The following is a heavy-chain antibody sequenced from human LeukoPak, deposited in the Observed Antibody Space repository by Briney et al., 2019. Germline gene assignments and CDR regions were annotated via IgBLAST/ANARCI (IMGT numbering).Heavy chain of an antibody. CDR2: IRSKAYGGTT. CDR3: SCLLWYP. CDR1: GFTFSRYY. Sequence: GGSLRLSCAASGFTFSRYYMTWVRQAPGKGLEWVGFIRSKAYGGTTEYAASVKGRFTISRDDSKSIAYLQMNSLKTEDTAVYYCSCLLWYPWGQGTLVTVSS. D-gene: IGHD2-21*01. V-gene: IGHV3-49*04. J-gene: IGHJ5*02.